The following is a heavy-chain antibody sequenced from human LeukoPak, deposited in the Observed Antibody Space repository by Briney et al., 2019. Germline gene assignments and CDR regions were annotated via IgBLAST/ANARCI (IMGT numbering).Heavy chain of an antibody. Sequence: SGGSLRLSCAAPGFTVSSNYMSWVRQAPGKGLEWVSVIYSGGSTYYADSVKGRFTISRDNSKNTLYLQMNSLRAEDTAVYYCARGRKAVAAYYYYYYMDVWGKGTTVTISS. CDR2: IYSGGST. J-gene: IGHJ6*03. D-gene: IGHD6-19*01. CDR1: GFTVSSNY. CDR3: ARGRKAVAAYYYYYYMDV. V-gene: IGHV3-66*01.